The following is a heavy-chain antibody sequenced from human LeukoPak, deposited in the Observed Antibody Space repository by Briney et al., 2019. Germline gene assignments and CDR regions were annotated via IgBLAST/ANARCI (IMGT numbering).Heavy chain of an antibody. D-gene: IGHD1-26*01. V-gene: IGHV4-39*01. J-gene: IGHJ5*02. CDR1: GGSISSSSYY. CDR3: ARGGIGSYQYVKMRNWFDP. CDR2: IYYSATT. Sequence: SETLSLTCTVSGGSISSSSYYWGWIRQPPGKGLEWIGSIYYSATTYYNPSLKSRVSISVDTSKNQFSLKLSSVSAADTAVYYCARGGIGSYQYVKMRNWFDPWGQGTLVTVSS.